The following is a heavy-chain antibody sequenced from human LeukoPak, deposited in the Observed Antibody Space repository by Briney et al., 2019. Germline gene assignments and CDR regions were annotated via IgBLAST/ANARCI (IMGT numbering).Heavy chain of an antibody. Sequence: GGSLRLSCAASGFTFSSYAMSWVRQAPGKGLEWVSVITNSGSSTYYADSVKGRFTISRDNSKNILYLQMNSLRIEDTAIYFCAKDMGEGGTYYLDCWGPGTLVTVSS. V-gene: IGHV3-23*01. D-gene: IGHD3-16*01. CDR3: AKDMGEGGTYYLDC. J-gene: IGHJ4*02. CDR1: GFTFSSYA. CDR2: ITNSGSST.